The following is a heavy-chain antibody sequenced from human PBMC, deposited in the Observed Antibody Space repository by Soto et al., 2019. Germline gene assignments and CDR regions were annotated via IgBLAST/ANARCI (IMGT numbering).Heavy chain of an antibody. V-gene: IGHV4-31*03. CDR1: GGSISSGGYF. J-gene: IGHJ4*02. CDR3: AREPSI. Sequence: QVQLQESGPGLVKPSQTLSLTCTVSGGSISSGGYFWNWIRQHPGKGLEWIGYIYYSGSTYYNPSFQSRFTIALDTSKNQFSLKLNSVTAADTAVYYCAREPSIWGQGTIVTVSS. CDR2: IYYSGST.